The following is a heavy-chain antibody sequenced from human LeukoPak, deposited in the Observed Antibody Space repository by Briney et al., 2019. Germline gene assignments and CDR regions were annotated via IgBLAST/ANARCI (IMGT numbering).Heavy chain of an antibody. CDR2: MNPNSGNT. CDR1: GGTFSSYD. V-gene: IGHV1-8*02. CDR3: ARAQYYYDSSGYEFDY. J-gene: IGHJ4*02. D-gene: IGHD3-22*01. Sequence: ASVKVSCKASGGTFSSYDINWVRQATGQGLEWMGWMNPNSGNTGYAQKFQGRVTMTRNTSISTAYMELSSLSSEDTAVYYCARAQYYYDSSGYEFDYWGQGTLVTVSS.